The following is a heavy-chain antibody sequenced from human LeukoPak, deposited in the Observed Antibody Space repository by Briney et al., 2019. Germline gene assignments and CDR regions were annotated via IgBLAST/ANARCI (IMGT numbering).Heavy chain of an antibody. D-gene: IGHD2-2*01. CDR3: AKDIVSTSSNWFDP. CDR2: ISWNSGSI. J-gene: IGHJ5*02. Sequence: GGSLRLSCAASGFTFDDYATHWVRQAPGKGLEWVSGISWNSGSIGYADPVKGRFTISRDNAKNSLYLQMNSLRAEDTALYYCAKDIVSTSSNWFDPWGQGTLVTVSS. CDR1: GFTFDDYA. V-gene: IGHV3-9*01.